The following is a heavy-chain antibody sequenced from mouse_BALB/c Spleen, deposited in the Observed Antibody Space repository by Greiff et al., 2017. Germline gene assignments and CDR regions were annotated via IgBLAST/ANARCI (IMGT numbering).Heavy chain of an antibody. CDR2: ISYSGST. CDR3: ARRRYDGYYAMDY. D-gene: IGHD2-3*01. Sequence: EVKLVESGPGLVKPSQSLSLTCTVTGYSITSDYAWNWIRQFPGNKLEWMGYISYSGSTSYNPSLKSRISITRDTSKNQFFLQLNSVTTEDTATYYCARRRYDGYYAMDYWGQGTSVTVSS. V-gene: IGHV3-2*02. CDR1: GYSITSDYA. J-gene: IGHJ4*01.